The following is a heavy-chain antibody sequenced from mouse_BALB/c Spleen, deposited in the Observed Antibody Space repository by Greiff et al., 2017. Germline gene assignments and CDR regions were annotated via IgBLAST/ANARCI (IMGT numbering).Heavy chain of an antibody. CDR1: GFTFNTYA. CDR2: IRSKSNNYAT. CDR3: VRRENYYGYEYFDY. J-gene: IGHJ2*01. D-gene: IGHD1-2*01. V-gene: IGHV10-1*02. Sequence: EVKLMESGGGLVQPKGSLKLSCAASGFTFNTYAMNWFRQAPGKGLEWVARIRSKSNNYATYYADSVKDRFTISRDDSQSMLYLQMNNLKTEDTAMYYCVRRENYYGYEYFDYWGQGTTLTVSS.